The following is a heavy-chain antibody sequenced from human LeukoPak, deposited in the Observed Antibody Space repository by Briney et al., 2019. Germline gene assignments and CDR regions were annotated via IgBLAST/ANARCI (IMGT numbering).Heavy chain of an antibody. CDR3: AKRRGLELLYYYYMDV. J-gene: IGHJ6*03. D-gene: IGHD1-7*01. CDR1: GFTFSSYA. V-gene: IGHV3-23*01. Sequence: GGSLRLSCAASGFTFSSYAMSWVRQALGKGLEWVSAISGSGGSTYYADSVKGRFTISRDNSKNTLYLQMNSLRAEDTAVYYCAKRRGLELLYYYYMDVWGKGTTVTVSS. CDR2: ISGSGGST.